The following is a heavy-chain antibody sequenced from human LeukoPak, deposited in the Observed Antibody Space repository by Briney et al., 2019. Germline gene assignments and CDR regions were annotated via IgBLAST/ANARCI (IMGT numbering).Heavy chain of an antibody. V-gene: IGHV4-59*01. CDR2: IFYTGRDN. CDR3: ARPQWLATMGPWFDP. Sequence: SETLSLPCIVSGGPLAKDYWSWTRQPTGKGLEWIGYIFYTGRDNYYNPSLKSRATISVDTSKNQFSLKLSSVTAADTALYYCARPQWLATMGPWFDPWGQGTLVIVSS. J-gene: IGHJ5*02. CDR1: GGPLAKDY. D-gene: IGHD6-19*01.